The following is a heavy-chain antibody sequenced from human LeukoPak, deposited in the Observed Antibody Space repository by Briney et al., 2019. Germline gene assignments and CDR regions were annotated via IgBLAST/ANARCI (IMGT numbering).Heavy chain of an antibody. Sequence: GGSLRLSCVASGFTFSSYAMSWARQAPGKGLEWVSGISTSGGSTSYADSVKGRFTISRDNPRNTLYMQMNSLRDEDTAVYYCAIMHRYYDGSGYWVQWGQGTLVTVSS. V-gene: IGHV3-23*01. D-gene: IGHD3-22*01. CDR2: ISTSGGST. CDR1: GFTFSSYA. CDR3: AIMHRYYDGSGYWVQ. J-gene: IGHJ4*02.